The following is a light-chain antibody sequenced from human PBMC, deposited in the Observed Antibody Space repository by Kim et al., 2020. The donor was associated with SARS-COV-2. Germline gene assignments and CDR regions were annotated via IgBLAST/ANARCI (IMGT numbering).Light chain of an antibody. CDR3: QAWDSSTHNYV. CDR1: KLGDKY. Sequence: PGQTASITCRGYKLGDKYVTWYQQKPCQCHVVVIYQDNQRTSGIPERFSGSNSGNTATLTISGTQAMDEADYYCQAWDSSTHNYVFGAGTKVTV. CDR2: QDN. J-gene: IGLJ1*01. V-gene: IGLV3-1*01.